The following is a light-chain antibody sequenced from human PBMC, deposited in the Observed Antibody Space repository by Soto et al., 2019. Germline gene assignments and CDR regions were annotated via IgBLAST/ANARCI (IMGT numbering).Light chain of an antibody. CDR3: AAWDASLDSYV. CDR1: SSNLGDNA. Sequence: QSALTQPPSASVTPGQRVTISCSTSSSNLGDNAVNWYQHVPGTAPKLLIYSYDQRPSGVPDRFSGSKSGTSASLAISGLQSEDEADYYCAAWDASLDSYVFGTGTKVTVL. J-gene: IGLJ1*01. V-gene: IGLV1-44*01. CDR2: SYD.